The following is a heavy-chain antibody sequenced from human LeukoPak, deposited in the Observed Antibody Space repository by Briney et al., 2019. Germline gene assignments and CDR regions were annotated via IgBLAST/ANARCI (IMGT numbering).Heavy chain of an antibody. CDR1: GGTFSSYA. J-gene: IGHJ5*02. CDR3: AVGPYSSSSNWFDP. V-gene: IGHV1-69*13. Sequence: GASVKVSCKASGGTFSSYAISWVRQAPGQGLEWMGGIIPIFGTANYAQKFQGRVTITADESTSTAYMELSSLRSEDTAVYYCAVGPYSSSSNWFDPWGQGTLVTVSS. D-gene: IGHD6-6*01. CDR2: IIPIFGTA.